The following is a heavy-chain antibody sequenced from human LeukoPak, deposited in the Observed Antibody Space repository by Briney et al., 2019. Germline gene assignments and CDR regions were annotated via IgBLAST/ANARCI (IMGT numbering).Heavy chain of an antibody. V-gene: IGHV1-2*02. CDR2: INPNSGGT. D-gene: IGHD6-19*01. CDR1: GYTFTGYY. Sequence: GASVKVSCKASGYTFTGYYMHWVRQAPGQGLEWRGWINPNSGGTNYAQKFQGRVTMTRDTSISTAYMELSRLRSDDTAVYYCARDRAVAGGDGWFDPWGQGTLVTVSS. J-gene: IGHJ5*02. CDR3: ARDRAVAGGDGWFDP.